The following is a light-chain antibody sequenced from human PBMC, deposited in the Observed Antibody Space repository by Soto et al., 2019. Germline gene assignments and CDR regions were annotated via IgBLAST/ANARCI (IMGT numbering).Light chain of an antibody. CDR2: EVT. CDR1: GTDVGTYNF. V-gene: IGLV2-23*02. Sequence: QSALTQPASVSGPPGQSITISCTGSGTDVGTYNFVSWFQRHPGKAPQLIIYEVTERPSGVSPRFSGSKSVNTASLTISGLRAEDEAAYFCCSFAGRKTWVFGGGTQLTVL. CDR3: CSFAGRKTWV. J-gene: IGLJ3*02.